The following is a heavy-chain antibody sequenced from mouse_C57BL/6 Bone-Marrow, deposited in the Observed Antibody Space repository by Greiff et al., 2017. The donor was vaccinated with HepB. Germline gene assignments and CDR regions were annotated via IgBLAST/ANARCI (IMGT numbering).Heavy chain of an antibody. D-gene: IGHD1-1*01. J-gene: IGHJ2*01. CDR1: GYSFTSYY. V-gene: IGHV1-66*01. CDR3: ARLLLRYLDYFDY. CDR2: IYPGSGNT. Sequence: QVQLQQSGPELVKPGASVKISCKASGYSFTSYYIHWVKQRPGQGLAWIGWIYPGSGNTKYNEKFKGKATLTADTSSSTAYMQLSSLTSEDSAVYYCARLLLRYLDYFDYWGQGTTLTVSS.